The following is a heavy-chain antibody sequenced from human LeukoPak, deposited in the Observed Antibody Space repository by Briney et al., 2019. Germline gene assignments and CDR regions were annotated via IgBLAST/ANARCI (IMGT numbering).Heavy chain of an antibody. J-gene: IGHJ4*02. V-gene: IGHV3-30*02. Sequence: GGSLRLSCAASGFTFSSYGMHWVRPAPGKGLEWVAFIRYDGSNKYYADSVKGRFTISRDNSKNTLYLQMNSLRAEDTAVYYCAKDSLMGATTPYYFDYWGQGTLVTVSS. CDR1: GFTFSSYG. D-gene: IGHD1-26*01. CDR2: IRYDGSNK. CDR3: AKDSLMGATTPYYFDY.